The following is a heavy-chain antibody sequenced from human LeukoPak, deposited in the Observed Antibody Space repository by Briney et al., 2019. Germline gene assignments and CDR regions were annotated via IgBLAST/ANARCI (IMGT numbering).Heavy chain of an antibody. CDR3: AATSGWYPGDY. Sequence: GGSLRLSCAASGFTFSSNAMSWVRQAPRKRLEWVSGISYSGGSRNYAASVKGRFTISRDNSKNTLYLQMNSLRAEDTAIYYCAATSGWYPGDYWGQGTLVTVSS. J-gene: IGHJ4*02. V-gene: IGHV3-23*01. D-gene: IGHD6-19*01. CDR1: GFTFSSNA. CDR2: ISYSGGSR.